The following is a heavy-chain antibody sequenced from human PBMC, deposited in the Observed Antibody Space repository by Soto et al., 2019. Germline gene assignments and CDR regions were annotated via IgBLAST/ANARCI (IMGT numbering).Heavy chain of an antibody. CDR3: AADSAYRSPSKCYYYGMDA. D-gene: IGHD6-6*01. Sequence: GASVKVSCKASGFTFTSSAVQWVRQARGQRLEWIGWIVVGSGNTNYAQKFQERVTITRDMSTSTAYMELSSLRSEDTAVYYCAADSAYRSPSKCYYYGMDAWGQGTTVTVSS. J-gene: IGHJ6*02. CDR1: GFTFTSSA. V-gene: IGHV1-58*01. CDR2: IVVGSGNT.